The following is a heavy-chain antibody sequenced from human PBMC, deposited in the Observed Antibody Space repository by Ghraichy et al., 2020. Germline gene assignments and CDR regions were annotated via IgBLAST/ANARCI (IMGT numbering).Heavy chain of an antibody. CDR3: ARGYCSGGSCYDYYYGMDV. D-gene: IGHD2-15*01. V-gene: IGHV4-34*01. Sequence: SQTLSLTCAVYGGSFSGYYWSWIRQPPGKGLEWIGEINHSGSTNYNPSLKSRVTISVDTSKNQFSLKLSSVTAADTAVYYCARGYCSGGSCYDYYYGMDVWGQGTTVTVSS. CDR1: GGSFSGYY. J-gene: IGHJ6*02. CDR2: INHSGST.